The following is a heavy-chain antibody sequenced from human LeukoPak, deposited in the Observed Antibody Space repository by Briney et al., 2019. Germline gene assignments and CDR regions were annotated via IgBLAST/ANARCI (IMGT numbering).Heavy chain of an antibody. CDR2: ISAYNGNT. CDR3: ARGLPPRRNYDSSGYYSYYFDY. D-gene: IGHD3-22*01. J-gene: IGHJ4*02. CDR1: GYTFTNYG. Sequence: ASVKVSCKASGYTFTNYGISWVRQAPGQGLEWMGWISAYNGNTKYAQKFQGRVTMTTNTPTSTAYMELRSLRSDDTAVYYCARGLPPRRNYDSSGYYSYYFDYWGQGTLVTVSS. V-gene: IGHV1-18*01.